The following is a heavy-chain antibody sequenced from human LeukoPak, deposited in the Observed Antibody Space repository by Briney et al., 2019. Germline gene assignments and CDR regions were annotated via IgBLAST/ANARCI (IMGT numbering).Heavy chain of an antibody. V-gene: IGHV3-30-3*01. CDR1: GFTFSSYA. Sequence: QLGRSLRLSCAASGFTFSSYAMHWVRQAPGKGLEWVAVISYDGSNKYYADSVKGRFTISRDNSKNTLYLQMNSLRAEDTAVYYCARDWSNYVLDYWGQGTLVTVSS. CDR3: ARDWSNYVLDY. CDR2: ISYDGSNK. D-gene: IGHD4-11*01. J-gene: IGHJ4*02.